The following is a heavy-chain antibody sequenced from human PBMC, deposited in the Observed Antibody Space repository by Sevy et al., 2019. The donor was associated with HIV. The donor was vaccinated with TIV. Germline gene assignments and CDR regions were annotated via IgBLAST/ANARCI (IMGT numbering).Heavy chain of an antibody. CDR3: ARGRGVFGAVAINWFDP. CDR1: GFTVSSSY. J-gene: IGHJ5*02. Sequence: GGSLRLSCAASGFTVSSSYMTWVRQPPGKGLEWVSVIYSGGSTYYADSVEGRFTISGDNSKNTLYLQMNNLRADDTAVYYCARGRGVFGAVAINWFDPWGQGALVTVSS. CDR2: IYSGGST. D-gene: IGHD3-3*01. V-gene: IGHV3-53*01.